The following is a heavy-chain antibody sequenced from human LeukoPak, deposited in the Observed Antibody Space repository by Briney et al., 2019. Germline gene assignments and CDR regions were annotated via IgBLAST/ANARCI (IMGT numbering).Heavy chain of an antibody. CDR3: AKAPVTTCRGAYCYPFDY. CDR2: ISDSGNT. Sequence: GGSLRLSCTASGFTFGDYPMSWVRQAPGKGLEWVSAISDSGNTYHADSVKGRFTISRDSSKNTLFLQMNRLRPEDAAVYYCAKAPVTTCRGAYCYPFDYWGQGTLVTVSS. CDR1: GFTFGDYP. D-gene: IGHD2-21*01. V-gene: IGHV3-23*01. J-gene: IGHJ4*02.